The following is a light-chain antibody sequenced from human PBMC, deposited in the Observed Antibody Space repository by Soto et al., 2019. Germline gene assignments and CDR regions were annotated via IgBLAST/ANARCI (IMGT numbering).Light chain of an antibody. Sequence: EIVLTQSPGTLSLSPGERATLSCGASHSVGRNYLAWYQQKPGLAPRLLIHGASIRATGVPDRFSGSGSGTDFTLTISGLEPEDFAVYYCQQYAASPLTFGGGTKVEI. CDR3: QQYAASPLT. CDR1: HSVGRNY. J-gene: IGKJ4*01. V-gene: IGKV3D-20*01. CDR2: GAS.